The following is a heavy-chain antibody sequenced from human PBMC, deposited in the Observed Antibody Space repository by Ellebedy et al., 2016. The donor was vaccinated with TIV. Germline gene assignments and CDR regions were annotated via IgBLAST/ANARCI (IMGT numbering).Heavy chain of an antibody. D-gene: IGHD3-10*01. J-gene: IGHJ3*02. CDR1: GFTFNNYW. V-gene: IGHV3-9*01. CDR3: AKDIRPRNYYGSGSYWGAFDI. CDR2: ISWNSGSI. Sequence: LSLTCAASGFTFNNYWMHWVRQAPGKGLEWVSGISWNSGSIGYADSVKGRFTISRDNAKNSLYLQMNSLRAEDTALYYCAKDIRPRNYYGSGSYWGAFDIWGQGTMVTVSS.